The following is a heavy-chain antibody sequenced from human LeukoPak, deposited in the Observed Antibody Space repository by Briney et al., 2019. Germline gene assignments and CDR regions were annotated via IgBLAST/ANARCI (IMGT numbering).Heavy chain of an antibody. V-gene: IGHV1-2*02. CDR3: ARDGIIVVPGGPQYYYYFMDV. CDR2: INPKSGDT. D-gene: IGHD2-2*01. CDR1: GYTFTGYS. Sequence: GASVKVSCKASGYTFTGYSMHWVRQAPGQGLEWMGWINPKSGDTYYAQNFQGRVTMTRDTSIGTAYMQLNGLRSDDTAVYYCARDGIIVVPGGPQYYYYFMDVWGKGTTVTVS. J-gene: IGHJ6*03.